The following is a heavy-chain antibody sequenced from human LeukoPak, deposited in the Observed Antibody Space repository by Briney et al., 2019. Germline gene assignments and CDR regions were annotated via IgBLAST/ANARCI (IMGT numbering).Heavy chain of an antibody. CDR3: AREMDYYDSSGYSNWFDP. D-gene: IGHD3-22*01. J-gene: IGHJ5*02. CDR2: IYYSGST. CDR1: GGSISSYY. V-gene: IGHV4-59*01. Sequence: SETLSLTCAVSGGSISSYYWRWFRQPPGKGLEWSGYIYYSGSTNYNPSLKSRVTISVGTSKNQFSLKLSSVTAADTAVYYCAREMDYYDSSGYSNWFDPWGEGTLFTVSS.